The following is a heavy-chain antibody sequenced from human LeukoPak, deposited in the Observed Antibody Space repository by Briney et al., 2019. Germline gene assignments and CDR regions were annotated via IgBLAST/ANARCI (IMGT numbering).Heavy chain of an antibody. CDR3: ARGGFWSGYNY. V-gene: IGHV4-4*07. D-gene: IGHD3-3*01. J-gene: IGHJ4*02. CDR1: GVSISSYY. CDR2: IYTSGST. Sequence: SETLSLTCTVSGVSISSYYWSWIRQPAGKGLEWIGRIYTSGSTNYNPSLKSRVTMSVDTSKNQFSLKLSSVIAADTAVYYCARGGFWSGYNYWGQGTLVTVSS.